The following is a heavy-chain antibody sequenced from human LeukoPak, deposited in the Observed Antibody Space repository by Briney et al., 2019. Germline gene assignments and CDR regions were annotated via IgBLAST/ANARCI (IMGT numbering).Heavy chain of an antibody. CDR2: INSDGSST. V-gene: IGHV3-74*01. J-gene: IGHJ4*02. D-gene: IGHD4-23*01. CDR1: GFTLSSYW. CDR3: ARYYGCNSVFDY. Sequence: GGSLRLSCAASGFTLSSYWMHWVRQAPGKGLVWVSRINSDGSSTSYADSVKGGFTISRDNAKNTLYLQMNSLRAEDTAVYYCARYYGCNSVFDYWGQGTLATVPS.